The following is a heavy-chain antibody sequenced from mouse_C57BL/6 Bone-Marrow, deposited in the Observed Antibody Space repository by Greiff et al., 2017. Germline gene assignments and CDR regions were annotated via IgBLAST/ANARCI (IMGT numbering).Heavy chain of an antibody. CDR2: IDAANGNT. J-gene: IGHJ2*01. V-gene: IGHV14-3*01. CDR3: ARGYDPPFDY. Sequence: VQLQQSVAELVRPGASVKLSCTASGFNIKNTYMPWVTQRPEQSLEWIGRIDAANGNTKYAPKFQGTATITADPSSNTAYLQLSSLTSEDTAIXYCARGYDPPFDYWGQGTTLTVSS. CDR1: GFNIKNTY. D-gene: IGHD2-2*01.